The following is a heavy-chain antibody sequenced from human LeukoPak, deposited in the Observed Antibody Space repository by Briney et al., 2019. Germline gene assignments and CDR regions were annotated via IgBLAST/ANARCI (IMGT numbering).Heavy chain of an antibody. CDR1: GFTFSSYG. Sequence: PGGSLRLSCAASGFTFSSYGMHWVRQAPGKGLEWVAFIRYDGSNKYYADSAKGRFTISRDNSKNTLYLQMNSLRAEDTAVYYCAKDYSSWPSRLDYWGQGTLVTVSS. CDR2: IRYDGSNK. V-gene: IGHV3-30*02. J-gene: IGHJ4*02. CDR3: AKDYSSWPSRLDY. D-gene: IGHD6-13*01.